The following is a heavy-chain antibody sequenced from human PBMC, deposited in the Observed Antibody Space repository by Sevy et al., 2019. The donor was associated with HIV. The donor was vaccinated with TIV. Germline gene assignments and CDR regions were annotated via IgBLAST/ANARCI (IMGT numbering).Heavy chain of an antibody. CDR1: GFTFSDYY. Sequence: GGSLRLSCAASGFTFSDYYMSWIRQAPGKGLEWVSYISSSGSTIYYADSVKGRFTISRDNAKNSLYLQMNSLRAEDTAVYYCAGVGGGYSYGTARLIDYYYYGMDVWGQGTTVTVSS. CDR3: AGVGGGYSYGTARLIDYYYYGMDV. D-gene: IGHD5-18*01. J-gene: IGHJ6*02. V-gene: IGHV3-11*01. CDR2: ISSSGSTI.